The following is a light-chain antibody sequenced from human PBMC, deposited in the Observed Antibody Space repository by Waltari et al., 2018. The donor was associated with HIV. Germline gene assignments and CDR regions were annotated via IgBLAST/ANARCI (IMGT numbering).Light chain of an antibody. Sequence: SYELTPPTSVSVSPGQTAIITCSGDHLGAKFASWYQQKPGQSPVLVIFQDKKRPSGIPERFSASNSGNRATLTISGTQALDEADYYCQVWDTSAARYVFGTGTKVTVL. CDR1: HLGAKF. CDR3: QVWDTSAARYV. J-gene: IGLJ1*01. V-gene: IGLV3-1*01. CDR2: QDK.